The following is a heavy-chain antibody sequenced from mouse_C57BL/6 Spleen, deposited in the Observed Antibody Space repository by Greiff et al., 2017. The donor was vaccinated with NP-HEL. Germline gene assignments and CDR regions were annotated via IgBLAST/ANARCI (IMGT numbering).Heavy chain of an antibody. J-gene: IGHJ4*01. D-gene: IGHD1-2*01. CDR2: INPSTGGT. V-gene: IGHV1-42*01. Sequence: VQLQQSEPELVKPGASVKISCKACGYSFTGYYMNWVKQSPEKSLEWIGEINPSTGGTTYNQKFKAKATLTVDKSSSTAYMQLKSLTSEDSAVYYCAGYVGYAMDYWGQGTSVTVSS. CDR1: GYSFTGYY. CDR3: AGYVGYAMDY.